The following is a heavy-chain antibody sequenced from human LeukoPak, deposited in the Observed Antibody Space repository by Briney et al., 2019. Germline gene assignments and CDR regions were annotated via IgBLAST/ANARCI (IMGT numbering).Heavy chain of an antibody. CDR3: ARTAAAGGD. V-gene: IGHV3-11*01. D-gene: IGHD6-25*01. J-gene: IGHJ4*02. CDR2: ISTTGYTT. CDR1: GFIFSDYY. Sequence: GGALRLSCAASGFIFSDYYMSWIRQAPGKGLEWVSYISTTGYTTYYADSVKGRFTISRDNAKNSLYLQMNSLSAEDTAVYYCARTAAAGGDWGQGSLVTVSS.